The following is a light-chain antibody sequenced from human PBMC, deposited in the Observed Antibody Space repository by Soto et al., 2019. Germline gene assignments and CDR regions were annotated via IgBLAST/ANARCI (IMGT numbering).Light chain of an antibody. CDR2: SAS. Sequence: AIRMTQSPSSFSSCTGDRVTITCRASQGISSYLAWYQQKPGKAPNLLIYSASSLQSGVPSRFSGSGSGTDFTLTISRLQPEDCATYYCQQSYSTPKTFGQGTKVDIK. CDR3: QQSYSTPKT. V-gene: IGKV1-8*01. J-gene: IGKJ1*01. CDR1: QGISSY.